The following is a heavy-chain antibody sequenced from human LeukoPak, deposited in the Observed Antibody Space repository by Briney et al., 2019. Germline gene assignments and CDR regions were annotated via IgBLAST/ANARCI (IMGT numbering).Heavy chain of an antibody. CDR3: AEYGMDV. CDR2: INHSGST. Sequence: SETLSLTCAVYGGSFSGYYWSWIRQPPGKGLEWIGEINHSGSTNYNPSLKSRVTISVDTSKNQFSLKLSPVTAADTAVYYCAEYGMDVWGQGTTVTVSS. V-gene: IGHV4-34*01. CDR1: GGSFSGYY. J-gene: IGHJ6*02.